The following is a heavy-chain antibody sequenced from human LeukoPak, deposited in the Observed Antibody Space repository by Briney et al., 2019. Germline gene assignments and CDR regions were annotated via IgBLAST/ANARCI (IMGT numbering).Heavy chain of an antibody. Sequence: ASVKVSCKASGYTFTSYYMHWVRQAPGQGLEWMGIINPSGGSTSYAQKFQGRVTMTRDTSTSTVYMELSSLGSEDTAVYYCATDPYDFWRGYYCYMDVWGKGTTVTVSS. CDR2: INPSGGST. CDR3: ATDPYDFWRGYYCYMDV. CDR1: GYTFTSYY. J-gene: IGHJ6*03. D-gene: IGHD3-3*01. V-gene: IGHV1-46*01.